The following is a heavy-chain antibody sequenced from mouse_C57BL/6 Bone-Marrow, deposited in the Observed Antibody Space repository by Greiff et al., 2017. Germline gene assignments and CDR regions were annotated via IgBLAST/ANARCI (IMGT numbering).Heavy chain of an antibody. CDR2: IYPGSGST. D-gene: IGHD1-1*01. CDR1: GYTFTSYW. J-gene: IGHJ1*03. CDR3: ARWGTVVAPSHWYFDV. V-gene: IGHV1-55*01. Sequence: QVQLKQPGAELVKPGASVKMSCKASGYTFTSYWITWVKQRPGQGLEWIGDIYPGSGSTNYNEKFKSKATLTVDTSSSTAYMQLSSLTSEDSAVYDCARWGTVVAPSHWYFDVWGTGTTVTVSS.